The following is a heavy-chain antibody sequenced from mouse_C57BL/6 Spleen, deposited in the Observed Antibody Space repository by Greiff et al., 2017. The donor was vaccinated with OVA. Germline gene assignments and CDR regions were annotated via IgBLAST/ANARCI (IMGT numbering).Heavy chain of an antibody. Sequence: QVQLQQSGPELVKPGASVKISCKASGYAFSSSWMNWVKQRPGKGLEWLGRIYPGDGDTNYNGKFKGKATMTADKSSSTAYMQLSSLTAEDSAVYFCARGLNGFDYWGQGTTLTVSS. J-gene: IGHJ2*01. CDR1: GYAFSSSW. V-gene: IGHV1-82*01. D-gene: IGHD2-4*01. CDR3: ARGLNGFDY. CDR2: IYPGDGDT.